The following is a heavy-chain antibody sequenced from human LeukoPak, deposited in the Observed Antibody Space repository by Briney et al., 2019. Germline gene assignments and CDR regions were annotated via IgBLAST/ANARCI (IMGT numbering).Heavy chain of an antibody. CDR1: GFTFNIYN. Sequence: GESLRLSCAASGFTFNIYNMNWVRQAPGKGLEWVSSISGSSTYIYYANSLKGRLTISRDNAKNSLYLQMNSLRAEDTAVYYCARGQYGGSAWGQGTLVTVSS. J-gene: IGHJ5*02. CDR2: ISGSSTYI. V-gene: IGHV3-21*01. CDR3: ARGQYGGSA. D-gene: IGHD4-23*01.